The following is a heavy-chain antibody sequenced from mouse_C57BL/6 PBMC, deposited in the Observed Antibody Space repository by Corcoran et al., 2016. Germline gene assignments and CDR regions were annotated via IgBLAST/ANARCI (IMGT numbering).Heavy chain of an antibody. CDR3: ARNSNYVWYFDY. V-gene: IGHV1-76*01. CDR2: IYPGSGNT. CDR1: GYTFTDYY. Sequence: QVQLKQSGAELVRPGASVKLSCKASGYTFTDYYINWVKQRPGQGLEWISRIYPGSGNTYYNEKFKGKATLTAEKSSSTAYMQLSSLTSEDSAVYFCARNSNYVWYFDYWGQGTTLTVSS. J-gene: IGHJ2*01. D-gene: IGHD2-5*01.